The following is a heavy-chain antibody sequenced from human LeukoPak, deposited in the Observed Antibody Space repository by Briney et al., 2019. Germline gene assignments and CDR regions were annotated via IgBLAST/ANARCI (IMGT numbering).Heavy chain of an antibody. V-gene: IGHV3-49*03. CDR2: IRGKASGGTT. Sequence: GGSLRLSCTASGFTFADYAMTWFRQAPGKELECVGLIRGKASGGTTEYAASVKGRFTISRDDLKSIVYLQMNSLQTEDTAVYYCTRWSGFNYWGQGTLVTVSS. J-gene: IGHJ4*02. D-gene: IGHD3-3*01. CDR1: GFTFADYA. CDR3: TRWSGFNY.